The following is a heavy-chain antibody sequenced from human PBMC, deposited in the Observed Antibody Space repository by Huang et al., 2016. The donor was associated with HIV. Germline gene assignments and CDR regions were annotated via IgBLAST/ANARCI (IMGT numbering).Heavy chain of an antibody. CDR1: GVTFSNYA. CDR3: AKDSKIYPRSLDY. CDR2: ISSSGGST. V-gene: IGHV3-23*01. J-gene: IGHJ4*02. Sequence: EVQLLESGGGLVQPGGSLRLYCAASGVTFSNYAMSWARQAPGKGLVVVSAISSSGGSTYYPDSVKGRFTISRDNSKNTLYLQMNSLRAEDTAVYYCAKDSKIYPRSLDYWGQGTLVSVSS.